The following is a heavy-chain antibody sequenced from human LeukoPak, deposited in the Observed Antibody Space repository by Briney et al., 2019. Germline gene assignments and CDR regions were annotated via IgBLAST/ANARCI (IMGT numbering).Heavy chain of an antibody. D-gene: IGHD3-3*01. CDR2: INSDGSST. J-gene: IGHJ5*02. Sequence: PGGSLRLSCAASGFTFSSYWMHWVRQAQGKGLVWVSRINSDGSSTSYADSVKGRFTISRDNAKNTLYLQMNSLRAEDTAVYYCARLSQVYYDFWSGQNWFDPWGQGTLVTVSS. V-gene: IGHV3-74*01. CDR3: ARLSQVYYDFWSGQNWFDP. CDR1: GFTFSSYW.